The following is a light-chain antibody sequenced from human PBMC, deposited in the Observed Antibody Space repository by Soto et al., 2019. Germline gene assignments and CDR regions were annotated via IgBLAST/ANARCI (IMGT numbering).Light chain of an antibody. Sequence: QSALTQPASVSGSPGQAITISCTGTSSDVGRYNLVYCHQHHPGKAPKLMIYEDYKRPSGVSNPFSDSKSGSTASLTSSGLQDEDEDDYSCCSYAGGGTDVFGTGTKLTVL. CDR1: SSDVGRYNL. CDR3: CSYAGGGTDV. V-gene: IGLV2-23*01. CDR2: EDY. J-gene: IGLJ1*01.